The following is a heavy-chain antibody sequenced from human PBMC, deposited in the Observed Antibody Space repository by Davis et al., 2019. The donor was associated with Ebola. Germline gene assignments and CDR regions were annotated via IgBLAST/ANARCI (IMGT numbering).Heavy chain of an antibody. CDR1: GFSLTTSGVG. D-gene: IGHD4/OR15-4a*01. Sequence: SGPTLVKPTQTLTLTCTFSGFSLTTSGVGVGWIRQPPGKALEWLAVIYWDDDKRYSPSLKSRLTITKDTSKNLVVLTVTDMDPVDTATYYCAHIWGWDTETYYYYYMDVWGQGTTVTVSS. CDR3: AHIWGWDTETYYYYYMDV. J-gene: IGHJ6*02. CDR2: IYWDDDK. V-gene: IGHV2-5*02.